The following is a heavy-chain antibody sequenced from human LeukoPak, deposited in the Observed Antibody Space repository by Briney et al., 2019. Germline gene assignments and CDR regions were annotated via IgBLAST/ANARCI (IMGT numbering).Heavy chain of an antibody. CDR2: IYTSGST. CDR3: ARDFPLPGGITMVRGVIIKNNWFDP. V-gene: IGHV4-4*07. D-gene: IGHD3-10*01. CDR1: GGSISSYY. J-gene: IGHJ5*02. Sequence: SETLSLTCTVSGGSISSYYWSWIRQPAGKGLEWIGRIYTSGSTNYNPSLKSRVTMSVDTSKNQFSLKLSSVTAADTAVYYCARDFPLPGGITMVRGVIIKNNWFDPWGQGTLVTVSS.